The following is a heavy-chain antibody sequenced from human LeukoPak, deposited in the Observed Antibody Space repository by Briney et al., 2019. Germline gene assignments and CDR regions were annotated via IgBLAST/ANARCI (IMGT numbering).Heavy chain of an antibody. V-gene: IGHV3-66*01. CDR3: ARGGSYFDISGYYFY. Sequence: GGSLRLSCAASGFTVGSNTMSWVRQAPGKVLEWVSIIYSGGSTSYADSVKGRFTISRDNSKNTLYLQMNSLRTEDTAVYYCARGGSYFDISGYYFYWGQGTLVTVSS. CDR2: IYSGGST. CDR1: GFTVGSNT. J-gene: IGHJ4*02. D-gene: IGHD3-22*01.